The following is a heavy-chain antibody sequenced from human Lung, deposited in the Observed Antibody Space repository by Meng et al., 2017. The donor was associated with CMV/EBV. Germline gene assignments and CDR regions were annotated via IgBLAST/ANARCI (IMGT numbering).Heavy chain of an antibody. D-gene: IGHD2-2*01. J-gene: IGHJ6*02. Sequence: SXXVSXXASGYTFTSYDISWVRQAPGQGLEWMGWMNPNSGNTDSAQNFQGRVTMTRNTSISTAYMELSSLRSEDTAVYYCARAVYCIGTTCFFYPMDVWGQGXTVTFSS. CDR2: MNPNSGNT. CDR1: GYTFTSYD. CDR3: ARAVYCIGTTCFFYPMDV. V-gene: IGHV1-8*01.